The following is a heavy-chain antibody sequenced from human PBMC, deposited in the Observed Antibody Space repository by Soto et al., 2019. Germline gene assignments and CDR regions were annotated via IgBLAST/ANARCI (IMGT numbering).Heavy chain of an antibody. CDR2: INHSGST. D-gene: IGHD3-22*01. J-gene: IGHJ6*02. Sequence: SETLSLTCAVYGGSFSGYYWSWIRQPPGKGLEWIGLINHSGSTNYNPSLKSRVTISVDTSKNQFSLKLSSVTAADTAVYYCARGHYDSSGYYPAIVYYYYGMDVWGQGTTVTVSS. CDR1: GGSFSGYY. V-gene: IGHV4-34*01. CDR3: ARGHYDSSGYYPAIVYYYYGMDV.